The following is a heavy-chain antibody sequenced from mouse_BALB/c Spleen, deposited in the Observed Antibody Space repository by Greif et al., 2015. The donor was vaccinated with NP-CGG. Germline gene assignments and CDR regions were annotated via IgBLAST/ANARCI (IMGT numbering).Heavy chain of an antibody. D-gene: IGHD2-1*01. V-gene: IGHV3-6*02. J-gene: IGHJ4*01. CDR2: ISYDGSN. Sequence: ESGPALVKPSQSLSLTCSVTGYSITSGYYWNWTRQFPGNKLEWMGYISYDGSNNYNPSLKNRISITRDTSKNQLFLKLNSVTTEDTATYYCARDPYGNYLYYAMDYWGQGTSVTVSS. CDR1: GYSITSGYY. CDR3: ARDPYGNYLYYAMDY.